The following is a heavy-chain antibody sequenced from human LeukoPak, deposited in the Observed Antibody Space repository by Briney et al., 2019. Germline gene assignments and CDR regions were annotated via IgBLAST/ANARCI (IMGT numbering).Heavy chain of an antibody. CDR2: IYYSGST. CDR1: GGSISSSSYY. Sequence: SETLSLTCTVSGGSISSSSYYWSWIRQPPGKGLEWIGYIYYSGSTNYNPSLKSRVTISVDTSKNQFSLKLSSVTAADTAVYYCAREGVFWSGYYYYYYGMDVWGQGTTVTVSS. CDR3: AREGVFWSGYYYYYYGMDV. D-gene: IGHD3-3*01. V-gene: IGHV4-61*01. J-gene: IGHJ6*02.